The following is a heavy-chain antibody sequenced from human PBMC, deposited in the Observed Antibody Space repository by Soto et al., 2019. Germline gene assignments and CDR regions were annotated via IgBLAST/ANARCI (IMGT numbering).Heavy chain of an antibody. D-gene: IGHD2-21*02. CDR1: ADIFNNYY. CDR3: AKHCGGDCSNGFDI. V-gene: IGHV1-46*02. Sequence: ASVKVSCKXSADIFNNYYMHWVRQAPGQGLEWMGVMTPSDGSTNYAQSFQGRVTMTRDTSTRTVYVELSSLRSEDTAVYYCAKHCGGDCSNGFDIWGQGTKVTVSS. J-gene: IGHJ3*02. CDR2: MTPSDGST.